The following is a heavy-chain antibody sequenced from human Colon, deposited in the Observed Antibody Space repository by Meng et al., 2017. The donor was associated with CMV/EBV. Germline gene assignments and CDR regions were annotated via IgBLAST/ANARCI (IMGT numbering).Heavy chain of an antibody. CDR1: GFTFSRYA. CDR3: AKGSYSDYGGDYFDS. CDR2: ISGSGGRT. J-gene: IGHJ4*02. V-gene: IGHV3-23*01. D-gene: IGHD4-23*01. Sequence: LSLTCAASGFTFSRYAMSWVRQAPGKGLEWVSAISGSGGRTYYADSVKGRFTISRDNSKNTLYVQMNSLRAEDTALYYCAKGSYSDYGGDYFDSWGQGTLVTVSS.